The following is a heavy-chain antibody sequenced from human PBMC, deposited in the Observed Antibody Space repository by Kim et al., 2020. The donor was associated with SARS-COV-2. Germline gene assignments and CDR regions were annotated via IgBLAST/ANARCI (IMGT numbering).Heavy chain of an antibody. CDR3: AREGSGSYNWLDP. D-gene: IGHD3-10*01. Sequence: YSQTFRGRVTITRDRAATTAYMELSSLTSKDTAVYYCAREGSGSYNWLDPWGQGTLVTVSS. V-gene: IGHV1-3*01. J-gene: IGHJ5*02.